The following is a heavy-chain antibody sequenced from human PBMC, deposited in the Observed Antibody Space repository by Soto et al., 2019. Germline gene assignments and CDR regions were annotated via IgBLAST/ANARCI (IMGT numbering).Heavy chain of an antibody. J-gene: IGHJ3*01. CDR1: GGSMNNYY. V-gene: IGHV4-59*01. CDR2: ISYSGTT. D-gene: IGHD3-22*01. Sequence: SETLSLTCTVSGGSMNNYYWTWIRQPPGKGLEWVGYISYSGTTNYNPSLKSRVTISIDTSESQVSLKLTSVTAADTAVFYCARGYYYAGSGVAFDLWGQGTTVTVSS. CDR3: ARGYYYAGSGVAFDL.